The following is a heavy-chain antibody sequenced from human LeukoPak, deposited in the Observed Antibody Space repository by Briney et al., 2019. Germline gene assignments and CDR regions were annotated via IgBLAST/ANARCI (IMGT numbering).Heavy chain of an antibody. CDR3: ARDLGISMPSPEGDAFDI. CDR1: GCSISSDY. Sequence: SETLSLTCTVSGCSISSDYCSGMRRPPGGGLLGSGYIYYSGSTNYNPSLKSRVTISVDTSKNQFSLKLSSVTAADTAVYYCARDLGISMPSPEGDAFDIWGQGTMVTVSS. J-gene: IGHJ3*02. CDR2: IYYSGST. V-gene: IGHV4-59*01. D-gene: IGHD2/OR15-2a*01.